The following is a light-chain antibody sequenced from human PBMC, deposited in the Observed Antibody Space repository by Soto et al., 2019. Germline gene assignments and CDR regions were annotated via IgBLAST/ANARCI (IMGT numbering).Light chain of an antibody. CDR3: QQLSRYPLT. Sequence: DIQLTQSPSVLSASVGDTFTITCRASQALSNYLAWYEQKPGKAPDLLXYSASTLQSGVPSRFRGSGSETEVSLTIRALPPEDFATYYCQQLSRYPLTFGGGTKVDIK. CDR2: SAS. CDR1: QALSNY. V-gene: IGKV1-9*01. J-gene: IGKJ4*01.